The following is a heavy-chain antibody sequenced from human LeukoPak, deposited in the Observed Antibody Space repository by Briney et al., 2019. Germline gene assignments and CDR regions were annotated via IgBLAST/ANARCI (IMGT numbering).Heavy chain of an antibody. CDR1: GITFSSYA. CDR2: ISGSGGST. V-gene: IGHV3-23*01. J-gene: IGHJ4*02. D-gene: IGHD3-22*01. Sequence: GGSLRLSCAASGITFSSYAMSWVRQAPGKGLEWVSAISGSGGSTYYADSVKGRFTISRDNSKNTLYLQMNSLRAEDTAVYYCAKDLDSSGYYYFDYWGQGTLVTVSS. CDR3: AKDLDSSGYYYFDY.